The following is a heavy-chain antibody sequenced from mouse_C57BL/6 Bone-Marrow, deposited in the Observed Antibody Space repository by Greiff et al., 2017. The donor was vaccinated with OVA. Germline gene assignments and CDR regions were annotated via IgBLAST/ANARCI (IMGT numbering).Heavy chain of an antibody. CDR1: GYAFTNYL. V-gene: IGHV1-54*01. CDR3: ARKIHFDV. CDR2: INPGSGGT. Sequence: VQLQQSGAELVRPGPSVKVSCKASGYAFTNYLIEWVKQRPGQGLEWIGVINPGSGGTNYNEKVKGKATLTADKSSSTAYMQLSSLTSEDSAVYFCARKIHFDVWGTGTTVTVAS. J-gene: IGHJ1*03.